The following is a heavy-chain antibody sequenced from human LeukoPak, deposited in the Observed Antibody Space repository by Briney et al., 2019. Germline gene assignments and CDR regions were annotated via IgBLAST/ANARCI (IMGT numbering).Heavy chain of an antibody. Sequence: PSETPSLTCAVYGGSFSGYYWSWIRQPPGKGLEWIGEINHSGSTNYNPSLKSRVTISVDTSKNQFSLKLSSVTAADTAVYYCARVPLTGYDYWGQGTLVTVSS. CDR2: INHSGST. CDR3: ARVPLTGYDY. J-gene: IGHJ4*02. CDR1: GGSFSGYY. V-gene: IGHV4-34*01. D-gene: IGHD3-9*01.